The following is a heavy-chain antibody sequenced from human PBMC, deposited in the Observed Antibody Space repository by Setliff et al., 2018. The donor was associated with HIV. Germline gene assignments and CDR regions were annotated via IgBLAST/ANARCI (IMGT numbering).Heavy chain of an antibody. V-gene: IGHV3-15*01. CDR1: GFNFNEAW. J-gene: IGHJ5*01. Sequence: PGGSLRLSCATSGFNFNEAWMSWVRQAPGKGLECVGRIKSKKDGGTTLYRESVKGRFIISRDNSKNTVYLQMNSLRAEDTAVYYCARRTSVGSLAWGQGTLVTVSS. CDR3: ARRTSVGSLA. CDR2: IKSKKDGGTT. D-gene: IGHD3-10*01.